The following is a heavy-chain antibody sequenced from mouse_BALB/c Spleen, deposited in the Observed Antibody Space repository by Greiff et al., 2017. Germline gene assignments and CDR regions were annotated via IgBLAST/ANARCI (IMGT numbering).Heavy chain of an antibody. J-gene: IGHJ2*01. Sequence: LQESGPELVKPGASVKISCKASGYSFTSYYIHWVKQRPGQGLEWIGWIFPGSGNTKYNEKFKGKATLTADTSSSTAYMQLSSLTSEDSAVYFCARDYGSSHYFDYWGQGTTLTVSS. V-gene: IGHV1-66*01. D-gene: IGHD1-1*01. CDR3: ARDYGSSHYFDY. CDR2: IFPGSGNT. CDR1: GYSFTSYY.